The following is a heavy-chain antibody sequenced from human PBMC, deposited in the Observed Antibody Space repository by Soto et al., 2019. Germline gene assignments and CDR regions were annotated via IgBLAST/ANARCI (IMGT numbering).Heavy chain of an antibody. CDR1: GFTFSTYD. J-gene: IGHJ5*02. CDR3: AKGASYYH. D-gene: IGHD1-26*01. CDR2: ISDSGGST. Sequence: EVQLLESGGGLAQPGGSLRLACAASGFTFSTYDMSWVRQAPGKGLEWVSSISDSGGSTYYADSVKGRFTISRDNSKNTLYLQMNCLRAEDTAVYYCAKGASYYHWGQRTLFTVSS. V-gene: IGHV3-23*01.